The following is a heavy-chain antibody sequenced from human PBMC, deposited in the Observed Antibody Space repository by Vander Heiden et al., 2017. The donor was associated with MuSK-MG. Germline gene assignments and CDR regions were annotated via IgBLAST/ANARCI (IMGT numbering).Heavy chain of an antibody. J-gene: IGHJ6*03. D-gene: IGHD2-2*01. CDR2: IYYSGST. CDR1: GGSISSGNYY. Sequence: QVQLQESGPGLVKPSQTLSLTCTVSGGSISSGNYYWGWIRQHPGKGLEWIGYIYYSGSTYYNPSLKSRVTISVDTSKNQFSLKLSSVTAADTAVYYCARAGRTSRAGYYYMDVWGKGTTVTVSS. V-gene: IGHV4-31*03. CDR3: ARAGRTSRAGYYYMDV.